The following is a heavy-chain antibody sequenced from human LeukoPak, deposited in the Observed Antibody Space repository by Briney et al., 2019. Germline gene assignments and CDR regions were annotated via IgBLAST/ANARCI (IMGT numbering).Heavy chain of an antibody. D-gene: IGHD2-15*01. J-gene: IGHJ4*02. CDR1: GGSISSYY. CDR2: IYYSGST. Sequence: SETLSLTCTVSGGSISSYYWGWIRQPPGKGLEWIGYIYYSGSTSYNPSLKSRVTISADTSKNQFSLKLNSVTATDTAVYYCARHLTATNFPFDYWGQGTLVTVSS. V-gene: IGHV4-59*08. CDR3: ARHLTATNFPFDY.